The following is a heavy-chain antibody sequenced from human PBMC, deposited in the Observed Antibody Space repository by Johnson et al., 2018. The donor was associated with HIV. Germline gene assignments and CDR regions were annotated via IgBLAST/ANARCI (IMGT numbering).Heavy chain of an antibody. CDR3: AKNRGYNFDSNAFDI. CDR1: GFTFSSFG. V-gene: IGHV3-30*02. J-gene: IGHJ3*02. CDR2: MVYDGSDE. Sequence: VQLVESGGGVVQPGRSLRLSCTTSGFTFSSFGMNWVRQAPGKGLQWLAFMVYDGSDEYYADSVKGRFIISRDNSKNTLYLQMNSLRAEDTAVYYCAKNRGYNFDSNAFDIWGQGTMVTVSS. D-gene: IGHD1-1*01.